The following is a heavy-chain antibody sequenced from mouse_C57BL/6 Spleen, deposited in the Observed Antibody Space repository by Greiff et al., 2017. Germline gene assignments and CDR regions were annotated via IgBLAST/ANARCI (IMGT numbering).Heavy chain of an antibody. D-gene: IGHD1-1*01. CDR2: IYPGSGST. J-gene: IGHJ2*01. CDR1: GYTFTSYW. V-gene: IGHV1-55*01. CDR3: ARERITTVVEDY. Sequence: QVQLQQPGAELVKPGASVKMSCKASGYTFTSYWITWVKQRPGQGLEWIGDIYPGSGSTNYNEKFKSKATLTVDPSSSTAYMQLSSLTSEDSAVYYCARERITTVVEDYWGQGTTLTVSS.